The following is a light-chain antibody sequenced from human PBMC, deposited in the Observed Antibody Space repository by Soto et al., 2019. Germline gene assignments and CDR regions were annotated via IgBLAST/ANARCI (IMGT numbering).Light chain of an antibody. CDR2: DVS. J-gene: IGLJ2*01. Sequence: QSALTQPASVSGSPGQSITISCTGTRSDVGDYNYVSWYQQHPGKAPKLMIYDVSNRPSGVSNRFSGSKSGSTASLTISGLQAEDEADYYCSSYTSSSTLVVFGGGTKVTVL. CDR1: RSDVGDYNY. CDR3: SSYTSSSTLVV. V-gene: IGLV2-14*03.